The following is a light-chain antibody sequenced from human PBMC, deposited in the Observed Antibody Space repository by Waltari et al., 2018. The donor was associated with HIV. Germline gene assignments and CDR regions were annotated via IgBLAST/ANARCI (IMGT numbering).Light chain of an antibody. CDR3: AAWDDRMNGFYV. CDR2: NTY. CDR1: SSNIGTRT. Sequence: QSVLTQPPSASGTPGQRVSISCSGSSSNIGTRTVNWFQQLPGTAPTLLIYNTYHRPSWVPDRFSGSKSGTSASLAISGLQSEDEADYYCAAWDDRMNGFYVFGTGTKVTVL. J-gene: IGLJ1*01. V-gene: IGLV1-44*01.